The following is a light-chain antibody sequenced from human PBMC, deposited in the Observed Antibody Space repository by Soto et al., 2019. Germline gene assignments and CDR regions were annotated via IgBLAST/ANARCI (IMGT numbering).Light chain of an antibody. CDR2: GSS. Sequence: EIVLTQSPGTLSLSPGERATLSCRASQSVSSSYLAWYQQKPGQAPRLLIYGSSSRATGIPDRFRGSGSGTDFTLTISSLEPEDFAVYHCQQYSSSPYTFGQGTKLEIK. CDR1: QSVSSSY. V-gene: IGKV3-20*01. J-gene: IGKJ2*01. CDR3: QQYSSSPYT.